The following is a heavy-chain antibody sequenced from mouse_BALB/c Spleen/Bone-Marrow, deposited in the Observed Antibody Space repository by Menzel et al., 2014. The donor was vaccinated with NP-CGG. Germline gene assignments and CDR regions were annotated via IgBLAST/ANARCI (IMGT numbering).Heavy chain of an antibody. CDR1: GFSLTSYG. J-gene: IGHJ2*01. Sequence: VQLVESGPGLVAPSQSLSITCTVSGFSLTSYGVHWVRQPPGKGLEWLGVIWAGGSTNYNSALMSRLSISKDNSESQVFLKMNSLQTDDIAIYYCARDRGYYKDVGDYWGQGTTLTVSS. CDR2: IWAGGST. V-gene: IGHV2-9*02. CDR3: ARDRGYYKDVGDY. D-gene: IGHD2-3*01.